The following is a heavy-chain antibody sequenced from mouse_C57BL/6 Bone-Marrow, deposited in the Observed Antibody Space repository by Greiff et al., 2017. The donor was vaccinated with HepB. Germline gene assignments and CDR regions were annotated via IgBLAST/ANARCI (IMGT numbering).Heavy chain of an antibody. CDR1: GYTFTDYY. D-gene: IGHD4-1*01. Sequence: EVQLQQSGPELVKPGASVKISCKASGYTFTDYYMNWVKQSHGKSLEWIGDINPNNGGTSYNQKFKGKATLTVDKSSSTAYMELRSLTSEDSAVYYCAPKLGGMDYWGQGTSVTVSS. CDR2: INPNNGGT. J-gene: IGHJ4*01. CDR3: APKLGGMDY. V-gene: IGHV1-26*01.